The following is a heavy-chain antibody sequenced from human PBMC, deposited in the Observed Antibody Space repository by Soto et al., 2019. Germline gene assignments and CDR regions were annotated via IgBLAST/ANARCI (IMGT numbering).Heavy chain of an antibody. CDR1: GGTFSSYA. CDR3: ARGGRYYYDSSGYYQFDY. D-gene: IGHD3-22*01. CDR2: IIPIFGTA. V-gene: IGHV1-69*06. Sequence: GASVKVSCKXSGGTFSSYAISWVRQAPGQGLEWMGGIIPIFGTANYAQKFQGRVTITADKSTSTACMELSSLRSEDTAVYYCARGGRYYYDSSGYYQFDYWGQGTLVTVSS. J-gene: IGHJ4*02.